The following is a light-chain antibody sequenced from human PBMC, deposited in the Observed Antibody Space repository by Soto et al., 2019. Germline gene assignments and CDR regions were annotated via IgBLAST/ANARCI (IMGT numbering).Light chain of an antibody. V-gene: IGLV2-14*03. CDR2: DVS. J-gene: IGLJ2*01. Sequence: QSALTQPASVSGSPGQSITISCTGASSDVDLYNYVSWYQQHPGKVPKLIISDVSNRPSGVSSRFSGSKSGNTASLTISGLQAEDEADYYCSSYPSSDTLGVFGGGTKLTVL. CDR1: SSDVDLYNY. CDR3: SSYPSSDTLGV.